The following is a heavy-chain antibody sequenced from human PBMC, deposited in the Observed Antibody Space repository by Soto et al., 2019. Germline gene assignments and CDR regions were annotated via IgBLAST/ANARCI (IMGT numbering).Heavy chain of an antibody. Sequence: QVQLQESGPGLVKPSETLSLTCSVSGGSISFYNWNWIRQPPGKGLEWIGYIYHSGRTNYNPSLKSRVTISVDTSKNQFSLQLSSVTAADTAVYYCAKGDSTTHGDSFDIWGQGTMVTVSP. CDR3: AKGDSTTHGDSFDI. D-gene: IGHD6-13*01. J-gene: IGHJ3*02. CDR2: IYHSGRT. CDR1: GGSISFYN. V-gene: IGHV4-59*01.